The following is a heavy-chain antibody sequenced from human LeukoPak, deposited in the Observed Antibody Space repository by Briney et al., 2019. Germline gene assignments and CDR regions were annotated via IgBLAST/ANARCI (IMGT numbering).Heavy chain of an antibody. V-gene: IGHV4-39*07. CDR1: GGSISSSSYY. CDR3: ARHRSGWLQSSFDY. D-gene: IGHD5-24*01. Sequence: SETLSLTCTVSGGSISSSSYYWGWIRQPPGKGLEWIGSIYYSGSTYYNPSLKSRVTISVDTSKNQFSLKLSSVTAADTAVYYCARHRSGWLQSSFDYWGQGTLVTVSS. J-gene: IGHJ4*02. CDR2: IYYSGST.